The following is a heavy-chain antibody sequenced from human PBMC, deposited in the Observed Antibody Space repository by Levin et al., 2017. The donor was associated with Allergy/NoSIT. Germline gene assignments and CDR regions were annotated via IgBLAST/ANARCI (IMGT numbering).Heavy chain of an antibody. J-gene: IGHJ4*02. Sequence: GGSLRLSCAASGFIFRSYGMHWVRQAPGKGLEWVAVIWYDGSNTYYADSVKGRFTISRDNSKNTLYLQMNSLRAEDTAVYYCAREGDSGQPGGFDYWGQGTLVTVSS. V-gene: IGHV3-33*01. CDR1: GFIFRSYG. D-gene: IGHD1-26*01. CDR2: IWYDGSNT. CDR3: AREGDSGQPGGFDY.